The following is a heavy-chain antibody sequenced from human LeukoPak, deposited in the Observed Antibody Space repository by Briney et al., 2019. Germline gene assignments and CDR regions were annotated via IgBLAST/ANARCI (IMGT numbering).Heavy chain of an antibody. CDR2: IKQDGSEK. V-gene: IGHV3-7*03. J-gene: IGHJ5*02. Sequence: PGGSLRLSCAASGFTFSSYWMSWVRQAPGKGLEWVANIKQDGSEKYYVDSVKGRFTISRDNAKNSLYLQMNSLRAEDTALYYCARKVAYCSSTSCEYNWFDPWGQGTLVTVSS. CDR3: ARKVAYCSSTSCEYNWFDP. CDR1: GFTFSSYW. D-gene: IGHD2-2*01.